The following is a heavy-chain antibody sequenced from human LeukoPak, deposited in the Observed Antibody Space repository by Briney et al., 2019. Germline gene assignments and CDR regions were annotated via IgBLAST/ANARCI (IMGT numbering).Heavy chain of an antibody. CDR3: ARGAFGARSFLDY. D-gene: IGHD3-10*01. CDR1: GYIFSSND. CDR2: MNPNSGDT. Sequence: ASVKVSCKASGYIFSSNDINWVRQAAGHGLEGMGWMNPNSGDTGYTQKFQRRVAMTRTTSITTAYMELSSLRSEDTAVYYCARGAFGARSFLDYWGQGTLVTVSS. J-gene: IGHJ4*02. V-gene: IGHV1-8*01.